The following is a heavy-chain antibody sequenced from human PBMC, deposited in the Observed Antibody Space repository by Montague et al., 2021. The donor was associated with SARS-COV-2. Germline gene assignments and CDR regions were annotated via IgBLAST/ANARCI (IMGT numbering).Heavy chain of an antibody. Sequence: SETLSLTCNASGDSISSANYQWAWFRQPPGKGLQWVGSISHSGNAYYNPSLKSRLTISVDMSKRLFSLDVESVAVADTAFYYCARQVGDFWTGFYVGSWGQGTLVTVSS. J-gene: IGHJ4*02. CDR3: ARQVGDFWTGFYVGS. V-gene: IGHV4-39*01. CDR2: ISHSGNA. D-gene: IGHD3/OR15-3a*01. CDR1: GDSISSANYQ.